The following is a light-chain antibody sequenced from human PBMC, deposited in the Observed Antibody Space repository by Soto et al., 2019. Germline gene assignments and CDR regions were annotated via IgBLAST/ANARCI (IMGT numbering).Light chain of an antibody. Sequence: QSVLTQPPSASGSPGQSVTISCSGSSSDIGGYRFVSWYQQLPGKAPKLMIYEVSKRPSGVPDRFSGSKSGNTASLTVSGLQAEDEAEYYCNSYAGSDSWVFGGGTKLTVL. CDR2: EVS. CDR1: SSDIGGYRF. CDR3: NSYAGSDSWV. J-gene: IGLJ3*02. V-gene: IGLV2-8*01.